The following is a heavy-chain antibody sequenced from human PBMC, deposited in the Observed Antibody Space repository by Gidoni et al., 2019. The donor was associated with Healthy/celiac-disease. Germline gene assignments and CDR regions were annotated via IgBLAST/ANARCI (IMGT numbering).Heavy chain of an antibody. D-gene: IGHD5-12*01. CDR1: GGSISSSSYY. Sequence: QLQLQESGPGLVKPSETLSLTCTVSGGSISSSSYYWGWIRQPPGKGLEWIGSIYYSGSTYYNPSLKSRVTISVDTSKNQFSLKLSSVTAADTAVYYCARLRSVATIINYYYYMDVWGKGTTVTVSS. J-gene: IGHJ6*03. V-gene: IGHV4-39*01. CDR3: ARLRSVATIINYYYYMDV. CDR2: IYYSGST.